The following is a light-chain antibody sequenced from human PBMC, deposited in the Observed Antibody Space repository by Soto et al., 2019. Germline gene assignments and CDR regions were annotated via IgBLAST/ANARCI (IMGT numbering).Light chain of an antibody. V-gene: IGKV3-11*01. CDR3: QQRSDWPPT. CDR2: DAS. CDR1: QSVSSY. J-gene: IGKJ4*01. Sequence: EIVLTQSPATLSLSPGERVTLSCRASQSVSSYFAWYQQKPGLAPRLLIYDASTRAAGIPARFSGSGSGTDFTLTISSLEPDDFAVYYCQQRSDWPPTFGGGTKVDIK.